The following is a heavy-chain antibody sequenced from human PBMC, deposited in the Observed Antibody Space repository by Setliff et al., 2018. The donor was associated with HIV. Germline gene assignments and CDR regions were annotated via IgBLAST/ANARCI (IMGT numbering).Heavy chain of an antibody. CDR1: GFSLSSSGVG. Sequence: GSGPTLVNPTQTLTLTCTFSGFSLSSSGVGVGWIRQPPGKALEWLALIYWDNDERYNPSLKDRLSITKDTSKNQVVLTMTNMDPVDTGTYYCARILRTRTGTTSEISDYWGQGTLVTVSS. CDR3: ARILRTRTGTTSEISDY. CDR2: IYWDNDE. J-gene: IGHJ4*02. D-gene: IGHD1-7*01. V-gene: IGHV2-5*02.